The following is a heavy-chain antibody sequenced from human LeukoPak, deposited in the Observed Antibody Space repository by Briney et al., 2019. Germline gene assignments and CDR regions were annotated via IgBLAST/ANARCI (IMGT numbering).Heavy chain of an antibody. D-gene: IGHD6-13*01. CDR2: INHSGST. CDR1: GGSFSGYY. V-gene: IGHV4-34*01. J-gene: IGHJ4*02. Sequence: SETLSLTCAVYGGSFSGYYWSWIRQPPGKGLEWIGEINHSGSTNYNPSLKSRVTISVDTSKNQFSLKLSSVTAADTAVYYCARAGIAAAGRGPDDYWGQGTLVTVSS. CDR3: ARAGIAAAGRGPDDY.